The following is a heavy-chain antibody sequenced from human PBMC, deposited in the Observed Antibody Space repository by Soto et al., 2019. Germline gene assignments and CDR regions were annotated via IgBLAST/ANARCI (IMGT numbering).Heavy chain of an antibody. CDR2: ISSSSSYT. V-gene: IGHV3-11*06. Sequence: GGSLRLSCAASGFTFSDYYMSWIRQAPGKGLEWVSYISSSSSYTNYADSVKGRFTISRDNAKNSLYLQMNSLRAEDTAVYYCARTSYGDYVFYYYGMDVWGQGTTVTVSS. D-gene: IGHD4-17*01. CDR1: GFTFSDYY. J-gene: IGHJ6*02. CDR3: ARTSYGDYVFYYYGMDV.